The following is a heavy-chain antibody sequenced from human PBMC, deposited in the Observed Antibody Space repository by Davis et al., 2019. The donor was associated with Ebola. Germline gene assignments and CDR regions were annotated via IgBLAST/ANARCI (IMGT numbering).Heavy chain of an antibody. CDR1: GGTFSSYA. CDR2: IIPIFGTP. D-gene: IGHD2-2*01. V-gene: IGHV1-69*13. J-gene: IGHJ6*02. Sequence: SVKVSCKASGGTFSSYAITWVRQAPGQGLEWMGGIIPIFGTPNYAQKFQGRVTITADESTNTAYMELSSLRSEDTAVYYCARPDIVVVPAAMDYYYGMDVWGQGTTVTVSS. CDR3: ARPDIVVVPAAMDYYYGMDV.